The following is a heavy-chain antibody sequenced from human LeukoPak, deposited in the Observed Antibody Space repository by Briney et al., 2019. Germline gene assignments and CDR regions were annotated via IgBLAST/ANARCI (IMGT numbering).Heavy chain of an antibody. V-gene: IGHV3-48*03. CDR1: GFTFSHYE. CDR3: ARVIGYWGSGNYYFDS. J-gene: IGHJ4*02. D-gene: IGHD3-10*01. CDR2: TSSSGGTM. Sequence: GGSLRLSCAAAGFTFSHYEMNWVRQAPGKGLEWLSYTSSSGGTMYYADSVKGRFTSSRDNAKNSLYLQMNSLRAEDTAVYYCARVIGYWGSGNYYFDSWGQGTLVTVSS.